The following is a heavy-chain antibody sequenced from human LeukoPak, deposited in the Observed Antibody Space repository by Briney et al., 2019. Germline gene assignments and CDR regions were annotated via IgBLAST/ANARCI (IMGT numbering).Heavy chain of an antibody. J-gene: IGHJ5*02. CDR3: AREGSDIVVVPAASINWFDP. V-gene: IGHV3-21*01. Sequence: GGSLRLSCAASGFTFSSYSMNWVRQAPGKGLEWVSSISSSSSYKYYADSVKGRFTISRDNAKNSLYLQMNSLRAEDTAVYYCAREGSDIVVVPAASINWFDPWGQGTLVTVSS. CDR1: GFTFSSYS. CDR2: ISSSSSYK. D-gene: IGHD2-2*01.